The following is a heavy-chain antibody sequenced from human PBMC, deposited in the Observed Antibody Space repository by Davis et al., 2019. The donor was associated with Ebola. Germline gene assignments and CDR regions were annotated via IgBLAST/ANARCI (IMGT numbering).Heavy chain of an antibody. D-gene: IGHD2-2*01. V-gene: IGHV4-39*01. CDR2: IYYTGST. CDR1: GGSISSSSYY. CDR3: ARQKLGYCISTSCYGHNWFDP. J-gene: IGHJ5*02. Sequence: SETLSLTCTVSGGSISSSSYYWGWLRQPPGKGLEWIGTIYYTGSTWYHPSLKSRVTISVDTSKNQFSLNLSSVTAADTAVYSCARQKLGYCISTSCYGHNWFDPWGQGTLVTVSS.